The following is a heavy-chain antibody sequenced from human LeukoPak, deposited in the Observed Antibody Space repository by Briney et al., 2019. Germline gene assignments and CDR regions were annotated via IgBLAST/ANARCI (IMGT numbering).Heavy chain of an antibody. J-gene: IGHJ4*02. Sequence: PGGSLRLSCAACGFTFSTYWMHWVRQAPGKGGGGVSRINGDGGSRNYADSVKGRFTISRDNAKNTLYLQMSSLRVEDTAVYYCASASSHRTAAGGDYWGQGTLVTVST. D-gene: IGHD6-13*01. CDR1: GFTFSTYW. CDR2: INGDGGSR. CDR3: ASASSHRTAAGGDY. V-gene: IGHV3-74*01.